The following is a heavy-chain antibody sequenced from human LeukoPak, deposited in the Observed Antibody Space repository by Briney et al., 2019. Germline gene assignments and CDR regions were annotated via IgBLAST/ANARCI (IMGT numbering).Heavy chain of an antibody. D-gene: IGHD6-19*01. CDR1: GFTVSSNY. V-gene: IGHV3-21*01. CDR2: ISSSSSYI. Sequence: GGSLRLSCAASGFTVSSNYMSWVRQAPGKGLEWVSSISSSSSYIYYADSVKGRFTISRDNAKNSLYLQMNSLRAEDTAVYYCASQGSGWVFDYWGQGTLVTVSS. CDR3: ASQGSGWVFDY. J-gene: IGHJ4*02.